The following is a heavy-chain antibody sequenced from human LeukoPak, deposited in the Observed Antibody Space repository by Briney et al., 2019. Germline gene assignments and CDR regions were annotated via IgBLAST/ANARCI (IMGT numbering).Heavy chain of an antibody. D-gene: IGHD7-27*01. CDR1: GYTFTSYG. V-gene: IGHV1-18*01. CDR2: ISAYNGNT. CDR3: ARDNLGLGRSIDYYYYGMDV. J-gene: IGHJ6*02. Sequence: GASVKVSCKASGYTFTSYGISWVRQAPGQGLEWMGWISAYNGNTNYAQKLQGRVTMTTDTSTSTAYMELRSLRSDDTAVYYCARDNLGLGRSIDYYYYGMDVWGQGTTVTVSS.